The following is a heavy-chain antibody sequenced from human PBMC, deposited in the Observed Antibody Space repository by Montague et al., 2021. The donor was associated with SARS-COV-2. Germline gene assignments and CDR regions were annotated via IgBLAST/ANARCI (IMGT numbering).Heavy chain of an antibody. CDR3: ARGVTMVQGVTSRYYYYYGMDF. Sequence: SLRLSCAASGFTFSSYDMHWVRQATGKGPEWVSAIGTAGDTYYPGSVKGRFTISRENAKNSLYLQMNSLRTGDTAVYYCARGVTMVQGVTSRYYYYYGMDFWGHGTTVTVSS. J-gene: IGHJ6*02. V-gene: IGHV3-13*04. D-gene: IGHD3-10*01. CDR2: IGTAGDT. CDR1: GFTFSSYD.